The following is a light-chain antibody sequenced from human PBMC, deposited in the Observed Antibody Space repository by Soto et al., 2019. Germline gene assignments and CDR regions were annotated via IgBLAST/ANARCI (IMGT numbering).Light chain of an antibody. V-gene: IGKV4-1*01. CDR1: QSVLYSSNNKDS. CDR3: QQYYDLLT. J-gene: IGKJ4*01. Sequence: DIVMTQSPGSLAVSLGERATINCRSSQSVLYSSNNKDSIAWYQQKPGQPPRLLIYWASTRESGVPDRFSGSGSGKDFTLTISSLQAEDVAVYYFQQYYDLLTFGGGNKVEIK. CDR2: WAS.